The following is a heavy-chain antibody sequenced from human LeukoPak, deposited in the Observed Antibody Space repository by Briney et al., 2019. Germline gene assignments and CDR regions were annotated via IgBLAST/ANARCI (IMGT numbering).Heavy chain of an antibody. V-gene: IGHV3-9*01. CDR2: ISWNSGSI. D-gene: IGHD3-22*01. CDR1: GFTFDDYA. J-gene: IGHJ4*02. CDR3: AKDMGYYYDGSGYSLGF. Sequence: PGGSLRLSCAASGFTFDDYAMHWVRQAPGKGLEWVSGISWNSGSIGYADSVKGRFTISRDNAKNSLYLQMNSLRAEDTAFYYCAKDMGYYYDGSGYSLGFWGQGTLVTVSS.